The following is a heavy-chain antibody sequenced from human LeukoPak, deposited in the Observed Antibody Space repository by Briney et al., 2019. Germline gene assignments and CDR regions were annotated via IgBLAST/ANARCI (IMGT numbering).Heavy chain of an antibody. CDR1: DVSISSYH. J-gene: IGHJ5*02. D-gene: IGHD1-26*01. Sequence: PSEALSLTCTVSDVSISSYHWSWIRQSAGKGLEWIGRIYSTGSTIYNAALKTRVTISVDTSKNQFSLKLRSVTAADTAVSYCARGLKYSGTYGWFDHWGQGTPVTVSS. CDR3: ARGLKYSGTYGWFDH. V-gene: IGHV4-4*07. CDR2: IYSTGST.